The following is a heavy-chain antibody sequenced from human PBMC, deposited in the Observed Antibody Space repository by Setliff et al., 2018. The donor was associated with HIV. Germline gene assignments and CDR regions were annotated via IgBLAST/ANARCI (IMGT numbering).Heavy chain of an antibody. CDR3: AGGKGGMPEHHYLDY. V-gene: IGHV1-69*13. Sequence: SVKVSCKASGGPFSTYTITWVRQAPGQGLEWIGGILPLLGSTNYAQKFQDRVTITADEFTNTAYMELKSLTSGDTAVYYCAGGKGGMPEHHYLDYWGQGTLVTVSS. D-gene: IGHD3-16*01. CDR1: GGPFSTYT. J-gene: IGHJ4*02. CDR2: ILPLLGST.